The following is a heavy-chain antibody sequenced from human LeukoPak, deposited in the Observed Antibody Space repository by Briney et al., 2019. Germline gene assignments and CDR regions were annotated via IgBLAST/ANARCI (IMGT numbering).Heavy chain of an antibody. Sequence: GGSLRLACAASGFTFSYYWMSWVRQAPGKGLELVANIKQDGSEEMYVGSVKGRFTISRDNAKKSVYLEMNSLRAEDTAVYYCARACDMTVCSIEHWGQGTLVTVSS. V-gene: IGHV3-7*01. J-gene: IGHJ4*02. CDR2: IKQDGSEE. CDR1: GFTFSYYW. D-gene: IGHD3-16*01. CDR3: ARACDMTVCSIEH.